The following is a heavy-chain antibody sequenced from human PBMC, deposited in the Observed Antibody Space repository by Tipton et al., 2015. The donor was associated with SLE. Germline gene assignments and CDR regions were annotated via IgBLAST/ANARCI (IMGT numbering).Heavy chain of an antibody. CDR1: GSSMRSYY. D-gene: IGHD3-22*01. V-gene: IGHV4-59*01. CDR2: IYYTGSI. Sequence: GLVKPSETLSLTCTVSGSSMRSYYWSWIRQPPGKGLEWIADIYYTGSIDYNPSLMSRVTISLDTSKNQFSLKLTSVTAADTAVYYCASLYYDSSGYPFLFDNWGQGVLVTVSS. CDR3: ASLYYDSSGYPFLFDN. J-gene: IGHJ4*02.